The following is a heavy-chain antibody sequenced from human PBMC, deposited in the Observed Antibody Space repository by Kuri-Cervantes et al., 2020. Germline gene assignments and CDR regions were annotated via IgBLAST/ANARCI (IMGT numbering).Heavy chain of an antibody. J-gene: IGHJ6*03. CDR2: IQQHGSEQ. CDR3: ARGPRGYSGYDYSYYYLDV. V-gene: IGHV3-7*01. D-gene: IGHD5-12*01. Sequence: GESLKISCISSGFTFGDYAVTWFRQAPGKGLEWVASIQQHGSEQHYVDSVKGRFTISRDNAKNSLYLQMSSLRVEDTAAYYCARGPRGYSGYDYSYYYLDVWGKGTTVTVSS. CDR1: GFTFGDYA.